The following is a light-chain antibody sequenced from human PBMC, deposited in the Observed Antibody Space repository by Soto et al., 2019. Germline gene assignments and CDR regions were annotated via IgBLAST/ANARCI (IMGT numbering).Light chain of an antibody. CDR3: HQYNSYSLT. J-gene: IGKJ4*01. V-gene: IGKV1-9*01. CDR2: AAS. Sequence: IQLTQSPSSLSASVGDRVPIPCRASQGISSYLAWYPQTPGKARKSLIYAASSFQSGVPSKFSGSGSGTEFSLTISSLQPDDFATYYCHQYNSYSLTFGGGTKVDIK. CDR1: QGISSY.